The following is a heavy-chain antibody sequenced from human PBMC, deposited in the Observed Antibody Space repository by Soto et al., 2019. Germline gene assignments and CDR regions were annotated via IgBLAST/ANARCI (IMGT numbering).Heavy chain of an antibody. Sequence: GGSLRLSCAASGFAFSSYTMNWVRQAPGKGLEWVSSISGSGGSTYYADSAKGRFIISRDNPENTVYLQMNTLRVEDTAVYYCAKDLSGGDCPWGQGTLVTDSS. CDR2: ISGSGGST. CDR1: GFAFSSYT. CDR3: AKDLSGGDCP. D-gene: IGHD2-21*02. J-gene: IGHJ5*02. V-gene: IGHV3-23*01.